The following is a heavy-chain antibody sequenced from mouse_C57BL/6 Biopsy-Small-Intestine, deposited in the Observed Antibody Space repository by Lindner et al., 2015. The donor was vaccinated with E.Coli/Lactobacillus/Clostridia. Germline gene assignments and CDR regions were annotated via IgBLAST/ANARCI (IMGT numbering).Heavy chain of an antibody. CDR1: GYTFTSYG. V-gene: IGHV1-58*01. CDR2: IYIGNGYT. D-gene: IGHD1-1*01. J-gene: IGHJ2*01. CDR3: FITTVVGGY. Sequence: VQLQESGAELGVGLGSSVKMSCKTSGYTFTSYGINWVKQRPGQGLEWIGYIYIGNGYTEYNEKFKGKATLTSDTSSSTAYMQLSSLTSEDSAIYFCFITTVVGGYWGQGTTLTVSS.